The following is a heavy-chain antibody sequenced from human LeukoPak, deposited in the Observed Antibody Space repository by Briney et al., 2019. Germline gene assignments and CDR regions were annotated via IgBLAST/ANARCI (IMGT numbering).Heavy chain of an antibody. J-gene: IGHJ3*01. D-gene: IGHD3-16*01. V-gene: IGHV3-23*01. Sequence: GGSLRLSCAASGFTFSSYAMSWVRQAPGKGLEWVSSISGSGGRTYHADSVKGRFTISRDNSKNTLYLQMNSLRAEDTAVYYCARDFLHLGGWGQGTMVTVSS. CDR1: GFTFSSYA. CDR3: ARDFLHLGG. CDR2: ISGSGGRT.